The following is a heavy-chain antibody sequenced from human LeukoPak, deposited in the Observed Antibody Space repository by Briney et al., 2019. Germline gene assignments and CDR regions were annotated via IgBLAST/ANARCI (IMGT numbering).Heavy chain of an antibody. CDR3: AGQHVSYCSTTSCSAGFVDS. V-gene: IGHV4-39*01. CDR2: IYYSGST. D-gene: IGHD2-2*01. Sequence: SETLSLTCTVSGGSISSSRYYWGWIRQPPGKGLEWIGSIYYSGSTYYNPSLKSRVTISVDTSKNQFSLKLSSVTAADTAVYYCAGQHVSYCSTTSCSAGFVDSWGQGTLVTVSS. J-gene: IGHJ4*02. CDR1: GGSISSSRYY.